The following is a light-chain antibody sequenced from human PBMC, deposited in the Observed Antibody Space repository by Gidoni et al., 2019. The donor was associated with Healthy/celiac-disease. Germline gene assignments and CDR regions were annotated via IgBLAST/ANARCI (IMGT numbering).Light chain of an antibody. J-gene: IGKJ2*01. V-gene: IGKV3-20*01. CDR1: PSVSSSY. CDR3: QQYGSSPYT. Sequence: EIVLTQSPGTLSLSPGERATLSCRASPSVSSSYLAWYQQKPGQAPSLPIYGASSRAPGIPDRFSGRGSGTDFTLTISRLDPEDFAVYYCQQYGSSPYTCGQGTEAGDQT. CDR2: GAS.